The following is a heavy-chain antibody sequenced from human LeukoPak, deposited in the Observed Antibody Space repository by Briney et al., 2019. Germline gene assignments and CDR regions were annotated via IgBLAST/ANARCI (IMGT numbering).Heavy chain of an antibody. Sequence: GASLRLSCAASGFTFSNYAMSWVRQAPGKGLEWVSAILGSGGGTYYADSVKGRFTVSRDNSRSTLYLQMKSLRAEDTALYYCAKWGDYDVLTGYYVPDYWGQGTRVTVSS. V-gene: IGHV3-23*01. CDR3: AKWGDYDVLTGYYVPDY. CDR1: GFTFSNYA. CDR2: ILGSGGGT. D-gene: IGHD3-9*01. J-gene: IGHJ4*02.